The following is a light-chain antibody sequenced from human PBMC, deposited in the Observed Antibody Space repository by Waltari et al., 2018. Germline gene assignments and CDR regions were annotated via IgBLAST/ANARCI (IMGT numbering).Light chain of an antibody. V-gene: IGKV3-11*01. CDR2: DAS. J-gene: IGKJ2*01. CDR3: QQRSNWTPHT. Sequence: EIVLTQSPATLPLSPGETATLPCRASQSVGTYLAWYQQKPGQAPRLLIYDASNRATGIPDRFRGSGSGTDFTLTISSLEAEDFAVYYCQQRSNWTPHTFGQGARLEIK. CDR1: QSVGTY.